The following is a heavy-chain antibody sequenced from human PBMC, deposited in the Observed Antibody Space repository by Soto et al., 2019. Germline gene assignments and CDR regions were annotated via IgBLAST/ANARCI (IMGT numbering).Heavy chain of an antibody. CDR2: FDPGGVAT. V-gene: IGHV1-46*01. CDR3: ARVSRGAFDI. Sequence: GASVKVSCKASGYTFSDYYIHWVRQAPGQGLEWMGVFDPGGVATNSAQKFQGRLTMTRDTSTSTVYMDLTSLGSDDTALYYCARVSRGAFDIWGQGTLVTVSS. CDR1: GYTFSDYY. J-gene: IGHJ3*02.